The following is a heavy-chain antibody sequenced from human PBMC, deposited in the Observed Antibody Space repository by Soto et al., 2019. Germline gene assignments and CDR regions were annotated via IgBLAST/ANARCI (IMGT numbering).Heavy chain of an antibody. V-gene: IGHV3-23*01. Sequence: GGSLRLSCAASGFTFSNYAMNWVRQTPGKGLEWVSGISGSGGGTYYADSVRGRFTISRDNSRNTLYLQMNSLRAEDTALYYCAKETAGISGRIPGDAFHIWGQGTMVTVSS. CDR1: GFTFSNYA. CDR2: ISGSGGGT. CDR3: AKETAGISGRIPGDAFHI. J-gene: IGHJ3*02. D-gene: IGHD6-19*01.